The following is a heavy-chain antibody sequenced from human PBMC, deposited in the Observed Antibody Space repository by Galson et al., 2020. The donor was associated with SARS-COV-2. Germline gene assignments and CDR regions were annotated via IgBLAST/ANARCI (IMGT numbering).Heavy chain of an antibody. CDR3: ARSPLTTVTYNWFDP. V-gene: IGHV1-2*04. D-gene: IGHD4-17*01. CDR2: INPNSGGT. Sequence: ASVKVSCKASGYTFTGYYMHWVRQAPGQGLEWMGWINPNSGGTNYAQKFQGWVTMTRDTSISTAYMELSRLRSDDTAVYYCARSPLTTVTYNWFDPWGQGTLVTVSS. CDR1: GYTFTGYY. J-gene: IGHJ5*02.